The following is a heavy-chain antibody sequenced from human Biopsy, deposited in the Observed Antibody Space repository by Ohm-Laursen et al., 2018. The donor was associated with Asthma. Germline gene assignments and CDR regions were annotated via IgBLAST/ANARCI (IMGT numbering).Heavy chain of an antibody. CDR2: INSVFGTT. CDR3: ARKAGSCISRTCYSLDF. J-gene: IGHJ4*02. CDR1: GGTFNTYV. V-gene: IGHV1-69*01. Sequence: GSSVKVSCKSLGGTFNTYVIGWVRQAPGQGLEWMGGINSVFGTTTYPQKFQDRVTITADDSTNTVYMELSGLRSEDTAVYYCARKAGSCISRTCYSLDFWGQGTLVTVSS. D-gene: IGHD2-2*01.